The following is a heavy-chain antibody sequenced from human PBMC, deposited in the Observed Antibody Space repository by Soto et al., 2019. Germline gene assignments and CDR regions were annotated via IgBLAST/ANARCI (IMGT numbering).Heavy chain of an antibody. CDR2: INHSGST. V-gene: IGHV4-34*01. CDR3: ARDTKHYDSSGYSYRPGWFDP. Sequence: QVQLQQWGAGLLKPSETLSLTCAVYGGSFSGYYWSWIRQPPGKGLEWIGEINHSGSTNYNPSLKSRVTISVDTSKNQVSLKLSSVTAADTAGYYCARDTKHYDSSGYSYRPGWFDPWGQGTLVTVSS. D-gene: IGHD3-22*01. CDR1: GGSFSGYY. J-gene: IGHJ5*02.